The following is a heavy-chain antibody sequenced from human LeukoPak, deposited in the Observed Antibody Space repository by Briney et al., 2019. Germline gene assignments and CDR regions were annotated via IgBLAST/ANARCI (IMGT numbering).Heavy chain of an antibody. Sequence: KPGGSLRLSCAASGFTFSDYYMSWIRQAPGKGLERVSYISSSNSYTNYADSVKGRFYADSVKGRFTISRDNAKNSLYLQMNSLRAEDTAVYYCASLTYYFDSSGYYPGYFQHWGQGTLVTVSS. CDR3: ASLTYYFDSSGYYPGYFQH. CDR2: ISSSNSYT. V-gene: IGHV3-11*03. J-gene: IGHJ1*01. D-gene: IGHD3-22*01. CDR1: GFTFSDYY.